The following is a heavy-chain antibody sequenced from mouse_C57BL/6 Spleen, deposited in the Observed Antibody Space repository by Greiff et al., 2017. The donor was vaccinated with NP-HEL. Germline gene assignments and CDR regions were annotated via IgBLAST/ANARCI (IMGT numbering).Heavy chain of an antibody. D-gene: IGHD4-1*01. Sequence: DVHLVESGGGLVKPGGSLKLSCAASGFTFSDYGMHWVRQAPEKGLEWVAYISSGSSTIYYADTVKGRFTISRDNAKNTLFLQMTSLRSEDTAMYYCARGDWDEEGFAYWGQGTLVTVSA. CDR2: ISSGSSTI. CDR3: ARGDWDEEGFAY. J-gene: IGHJ3*01. V-gene: IGHV5-17*01. CDR1: GFTFSDYG.